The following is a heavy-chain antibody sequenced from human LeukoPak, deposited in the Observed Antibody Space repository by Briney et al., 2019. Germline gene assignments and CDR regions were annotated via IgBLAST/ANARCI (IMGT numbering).Heavy chain of an antibody. CDR1: GDSVSSNTAA. CDR3: ARITTTRPPQCYFGLDV. CDR2: TYYRYSKWYT. J-gene: IGHJ6*02. V-gene: IGHV6-1*01. D-gene: IGHD4-11*01. Sequence: HSQTLSVTCDISGDSVSSNTAAWNWIRQSPSGGLEWLGRTYYRYSKWYTDYADSVRSRITIDGDTSKNQFSLHLDSVAPADTAVYFCARITTTRPPQCYFGLDVWGQGTAVTVSS.